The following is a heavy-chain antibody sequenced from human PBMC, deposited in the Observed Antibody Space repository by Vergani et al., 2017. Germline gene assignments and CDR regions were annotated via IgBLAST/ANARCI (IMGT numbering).Heavy chain of an antibody. Sequence: EVKLLEFGGGLVQSGGSLRLSCAGSGFTFSNFGMTWVRQAPGKGLEWVSTVSADGDSTYYAESVKGRFTISRDNPKNTVHLQMNSLRAEDTAVYYCAKKWLTNEEVEYWGQGILVTVSS. CDR2: VSADGDST. V-gene: IGHV3-23*01. CDR1: GFTFSNFG. CDR3: AKKWLTNEEVEY. J-gene: IGHJ4*02. D-gene: IGHD6-19*01.